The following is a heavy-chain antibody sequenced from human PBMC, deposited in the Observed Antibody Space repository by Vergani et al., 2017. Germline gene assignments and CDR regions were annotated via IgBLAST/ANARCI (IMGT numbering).Heavy chain of an antibody. CDR3: AKDPASGY. CDR1: GFTFTNFA. Sequence: EVQLLESGGNLVQPGGSLRLSCAASGFTFTNFAMTWVRQAPGEGLEWVSGISGSGGSTYYADSVKGRFTISRDNSKNTLYLQMNSLRAEDTAVYYCAKDPASGYWGQGTLVTVSS. CDR2: ISGSGGST. D-gene: IGHD3-10*01. J-gene: IGHJ4*02. V-gene: IGHV3-23*01.